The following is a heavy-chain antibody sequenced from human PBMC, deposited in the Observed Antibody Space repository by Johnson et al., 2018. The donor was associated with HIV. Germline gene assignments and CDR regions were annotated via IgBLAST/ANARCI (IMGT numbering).Heavy chain of an antibody. Sequence: VQLVESGGGLVKPGGSLRLSCAASGFTFSSYWMSWVRQAPGKGLEWVANIKQDGSEKYYADSVKGRFTISRDNSRNTLFLHMNSLRADDTAVYYCAIGRGEFPRHAFDIWGQGTMVTVSS. CDR3: AIGRGEFPRHAFDI. D-gene: IGHD3-10*01. J-gene: IGHJ3*02. CDR1: GFTFSSYW. V-gene: IGHV3-7*01. CDR2: IKQDGSEK.